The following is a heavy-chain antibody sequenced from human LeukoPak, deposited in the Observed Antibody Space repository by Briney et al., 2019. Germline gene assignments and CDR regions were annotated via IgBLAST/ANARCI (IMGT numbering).Heavy chain of an antibody. CDR2: ISAYNGNT. J-gene: IGHJ4*02. CDR3: ATVAYYGSGRGGVDY. D-gene: IGHD3-10*01. CDR1: GYTFTGYG. Sequence: ASVKVSCKASGYTFTGYGISWVRQAPGQGLEWMGWISAYNGNTNYAQKLQGRVTMTTDTSTSTAYMELRSLRSDDTAVYYCATVAYYGSGRGGVDYWGQGTLVTVSS. V-gene: IGHV1-18*01.